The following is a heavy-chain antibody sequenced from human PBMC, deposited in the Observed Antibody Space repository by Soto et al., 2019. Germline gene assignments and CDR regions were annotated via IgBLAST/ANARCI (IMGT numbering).Heavy chain of an antibody. CDR3: ARSYYLADAFDV. Sequence: QDQLVQSGAELRKPGASVRVSCRASGFRFSDYGFNWLRQAPGQGLEWMGWISAFNGNTATAQGLQDRVTMPTDSSTTTAPMELTNLPTYDTAIYYCARSYYLADAFDVWGKGTMFPVSS. CDR1: GFRFSDYG. D-gene: IGHD3-16*01. J-gene: IGHJ3*01. V-gene: IGHV1-18*01. CDR2: ISAFNGNT.